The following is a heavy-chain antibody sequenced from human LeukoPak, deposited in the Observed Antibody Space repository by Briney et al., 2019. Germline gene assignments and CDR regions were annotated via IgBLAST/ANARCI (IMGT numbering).Heavy chain of an antibody. CDR1: GFTFSSYA. CDR3: ARAEGGGIAFLIDY. J-gene: IGHJ4*02. CDR2: IGSSGT. D-gene: IGHD1-1*01. V-gene: IGHV3-23*01. Sequence: TGGSLRLSCAASGFTFSSYAMSWVRQAPGKGLEWVSAIGSSGTFYADSVKGRFTISRDKSRNTLHLQMNSLRADDTAVYYCARAEGGGIAFLIDYWGQGTLVTVSS.